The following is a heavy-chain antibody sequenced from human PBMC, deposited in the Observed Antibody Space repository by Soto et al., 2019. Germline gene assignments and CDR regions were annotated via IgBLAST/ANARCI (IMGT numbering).Heavy chain of an antibody. Sequence: PSETLSLTCTVSGGSISSSYWSWFRQPPGKGLEWIGYITYTGSTNYNPSLKSRVTISVDTSKNQFSLKLTSMTAADTALYYCARGSGSYSSNLAYWGQGALVTVSS. CDR1: GGSISSSY. CDR2: ITYTGST. J-gene: IGHJ4*02. V-gene: IGHV4-59*01. D-gene: IGHD1-26*01. CDR3: ARGSGSYSSNLAY.